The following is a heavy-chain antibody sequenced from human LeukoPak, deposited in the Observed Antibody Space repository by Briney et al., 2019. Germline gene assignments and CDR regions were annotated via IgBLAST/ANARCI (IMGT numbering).Heavy chain of an antibody. CDR3: ARDLNTIFGVVIERFDY. V-gene: IGHV3-48*03. CDR1: GFILSSYE. J-gene: IGHJ4*02. Sequence: PGGSLRLSCAASGFILSSYEMNWVRQAPGKGLEGVSYISSSGSIVYYADSVKGRFTISRDNAKNSLYLQMNSLRAEDTAVYYCARDLNTIFGVVIERFDYWGQGTLVTVSS. D-gene: IGHD3-3*01. CDR2: ISSSGSIV.